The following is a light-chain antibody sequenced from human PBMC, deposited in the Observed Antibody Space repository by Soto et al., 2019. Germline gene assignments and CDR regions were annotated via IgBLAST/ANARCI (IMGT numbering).Light chain of an antibody. CDR2: AAS. CDR1: QTISSY. V-gene: IGKV1-39*01. Sequence: DIQMIQSPSSLSASVGDRVTITCRASQTISSYLNWYQQKPGKAPKLLIYAASSLQSGVPSRFSCSGSGTDFTLTISSLQPEDFATYYCQQSHSIPYTFGQGTKLEIK. CDR3: QQSHSIPYT. J-gene: IGKJ2*01.